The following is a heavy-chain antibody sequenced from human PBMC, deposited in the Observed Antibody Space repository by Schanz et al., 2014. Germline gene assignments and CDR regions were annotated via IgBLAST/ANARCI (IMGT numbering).Heavy chain of an antibody. Sequence: VQLVESGGGLVKPGGSLRLSCAASGFTFSSYWMSWVRQAPGKGLEWVANIKQDGSERYYVDSVKGRFTISRDNAKNSLYLEMTRLRGADTAVYYCARENLNWEAFDIWGQGTVVTVSS. CDR3: ARENLNWEAFDI. CDR2: IKQDGSER. D-gene: IGHD7-27*01. J-gene: IGHJ3*02. CDR1: GFTFSSYW. V-gene: IGHV3-7*03.